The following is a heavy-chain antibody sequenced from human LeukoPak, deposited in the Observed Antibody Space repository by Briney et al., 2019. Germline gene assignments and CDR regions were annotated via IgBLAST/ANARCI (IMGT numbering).Heavy chain of an antibody. D-gene: IGHD6-13*01. CDR3: ARVPIHYSSTRYCYYYGFNV. Sequence: SQTLSLTCVIPGDSVSSESAAWNWIRQSPSRGLEWLGRTYYRSKWYNDYAVSLKTRITIYPDTAKNQFSLQVNSVTPDDTAVYYCARVPIHYSSTRYCYYYGFNVWGQGTTVTVS. V-gene: IGHV6-1*01. CDR1: GDSVSSESAA. CDR2: TYYRSKWYN. J-gene: IGHJ6*02.